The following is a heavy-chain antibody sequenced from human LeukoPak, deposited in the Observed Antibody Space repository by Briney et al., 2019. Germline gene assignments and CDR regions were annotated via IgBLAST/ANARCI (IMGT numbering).Heavy chain of an antibody. Sequence: ASVKVSCKASGYTFTSYYMHWVRQAPGKGLEWMGGFDPEDGETIYAQKFQGRVTVTEDTSTDTAYMELSSLRSEDTAVYYCATIHSGSYWGQGTLVTVSS. CDR3: ATIHSGSY. D-gene: IGHD1-26*01. J-gene: IGHJ4*02. V-gene: IGHV1-24*01. CDR2: FDPEDGET. CDR1: GYTFTSYY.